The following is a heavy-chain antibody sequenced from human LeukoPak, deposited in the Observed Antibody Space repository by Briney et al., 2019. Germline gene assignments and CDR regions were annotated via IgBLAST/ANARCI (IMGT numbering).Heavy chain of an antibody. J-gene: IGHJ4*02. CDR3: AKGMVRGVYYFDY. V-gene: IGHV3-23*01. Sequence: PGGSLRLSCAASGFTFSSYAMSWVRQAPGKGLEWVSAISGSGGSTYYADSVKGRITISRDNSKNTLYLQMNSLRAEDTAVYYCAKGMVRGVYYFDYWGQGTLVTVSS. D-gene: IGHD3-10*01. CDR1: GFTFSSYA. CDR2: ISGSGGST.